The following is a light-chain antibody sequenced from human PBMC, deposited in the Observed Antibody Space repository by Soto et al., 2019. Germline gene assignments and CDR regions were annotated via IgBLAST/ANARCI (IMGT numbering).Light chain of an antibody. Sequence: QSALTQPASVSGSPGQSITISCTGTSSDVDAYNYVSWYQQHPGKAPKLLIYDGTYRPSGVSDRFSGSKSGSTASLTISGLQAEDESYYYCSSYTTYNDVFGTGTKLTVL. CDR1: SSDVDAYNY. CDR3: SSYTTYNDV. CDR2: DGT. V-gene: IGLV2-14*03. J-gene: IGLJ1*01.